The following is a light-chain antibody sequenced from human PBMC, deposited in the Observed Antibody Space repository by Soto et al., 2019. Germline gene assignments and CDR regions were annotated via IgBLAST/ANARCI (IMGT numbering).Light chain of an antibody. Sequence: DIQMTQSPSSLSASVGDRVTITCRASQSVSKYLNWYQQKPGKAPTLLIYAASNLQSGVPSRFRGRRSGTDVTLTISSLQPEDLATYYCQHYYLSPPWPFGPGPMVEIK. V-gene: IGKV1-39*01. CDR2: AAS. CDR1: QSVSKY. J-gene: IGKJ1*01. CDR3: QHYYLSPPWP.